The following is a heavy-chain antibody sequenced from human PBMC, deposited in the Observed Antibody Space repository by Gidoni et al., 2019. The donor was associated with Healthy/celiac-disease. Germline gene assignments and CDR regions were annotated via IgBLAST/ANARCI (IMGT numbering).Heavy chain of an antibody. CDR1: GFPFSSYG. Sequence: QVQLVESGGGVVQPGRSLSLSCAASGFPFSSYGMHWVRQAPGKGLEWVAVIWYDGSNKYYADSVKGRFTISRDNSKNTLYLQMNSLRAEDTAVYYCARPSSDCSGGSCYSSLGYWGQGTLVTVSS. CDR2: IWYDGSNK. CDR3: ARPSSDCSGGSCYSSLGY. D-gene: IGHD2-15*01. J-gene: IGHJ4*02. V-gene: IGHV3-33*01.